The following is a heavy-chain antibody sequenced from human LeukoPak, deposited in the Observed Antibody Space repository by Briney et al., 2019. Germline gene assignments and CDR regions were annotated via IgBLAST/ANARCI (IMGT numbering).Heavy chain of an antibody. Sequence: SETLSLTCTVSGYSISSGYYWGWIRQPPGKGLEWIGSIYYSGSTYYNPSLKSRVTISVDTSKNQFSLKLSSVTAADTAVYYCARISVTEGGDYWGQGTLVTVSS. CDR1: GYSISSGYY. J-gene: IGHJ4*02. D-gene: IGHD5-18*01. CDR3: ARISVTEGGDY. CDR2: IYYSGST. V-gene: IGHV4-38-2*02.